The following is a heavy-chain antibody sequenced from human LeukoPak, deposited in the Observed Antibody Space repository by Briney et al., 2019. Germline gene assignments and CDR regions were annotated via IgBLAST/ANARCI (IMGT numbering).Heavy chain of an antibody. J-gene: IGHJ4*02. CDR2: MSYDGSNK. CDR3: AKSLTADCGGDCPLGY. V-gene: IGHV3-30*01. Sequence: GGSLRLSCAASGFTFSSYAMHWVRQAPGKGLEWVAVMSYDGSNKYYADSVKGRFTISRDNSKNTLYLQMNSLRAEDTAVYYCAKSLTADCGGDCPLGYWGQGTLVTVSS. CDR1: GFTFSSYA. D-gene: IGHD2-21*02.